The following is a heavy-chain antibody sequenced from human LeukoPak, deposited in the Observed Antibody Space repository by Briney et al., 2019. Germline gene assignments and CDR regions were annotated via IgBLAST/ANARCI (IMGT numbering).Heavy chain of an antibody. Sequence: ASVKVSCKASGYTFTGYYMHWVRQAPGQGLEWMGRINPSSGGTNYAQSFQGRVTMTRDTSISTAYMELSRLRSDDTAVYYCARELDSSYYYFDYWGQGTLVTVSS. J-gene: IGHJ4*02. CDR2: INPSSGGT. CDR1: GYTFTGYY. CDR3: ARELDSSYYYFDY. D-gene: IGHD6-19*01. V-gene: IGHV1-2*06.